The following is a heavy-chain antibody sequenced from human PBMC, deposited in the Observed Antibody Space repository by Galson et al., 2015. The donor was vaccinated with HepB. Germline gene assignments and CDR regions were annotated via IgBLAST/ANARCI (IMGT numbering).Heavy chain of an antibody. D-gene: IGHD2-15*01. CDR3: AKGFGVVVAATDWGY. CDR2: ISYDGSNK. Sequence: SLRLSCAASGFTFSSYGMHWVRQAPGKGLEWVAVISYDGSNKYYADSVKGRFTISRDNSKNTLYLQMNSLRAEDTAVYYCAKGFGVVVAATDWGYWGQGTLVTVSS. V-gene: IGHV3-30*18. J-gene: IGHJ4*02. CDR1: GFTFSSYG.